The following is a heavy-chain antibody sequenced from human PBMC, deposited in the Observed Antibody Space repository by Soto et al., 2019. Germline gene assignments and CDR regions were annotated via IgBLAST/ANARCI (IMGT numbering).Heavy chain of an antibody. CDR2: ISWNSGSI. Sequence: EVQLVESGGGLVQPGRSLRLSCAASGFTFDDYAMHWVRQAPGKGLEWVSGISWNSGSIGYADSVKGRFTISRDNAKNSLYLQMNSLRAEDTALYYCAKGQDCSGGSCDGVSDYWGPGTLVTVSS. J-gene: IGHJ4*02. V-gene: IGHV3-9*01. D-gene: IGHD2-15*01. CDR1: GFTFDDYA. CDR3: AKGQDCSGGSCDGVSDY.